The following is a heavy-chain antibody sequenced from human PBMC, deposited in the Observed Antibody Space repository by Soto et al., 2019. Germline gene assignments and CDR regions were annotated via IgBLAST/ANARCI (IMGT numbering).Heavy chain of an antibody. Sequence: ASVKVSCKASGYTFTSYYMHWVRQAPGQGLERMGIINPSGGSTSYAQKFRGRVTMTSNTSINTAYMELSSLRSEDTAVYYCAKDVGQWVETFDYWGHGTLVTVSS. D-gene: IGHD6-19*01. CDR3: AKDVGQWVETFDY. J-gene: IGHJ4*01. CDR2: INPSGGST. V-gene: IGHV1-46*01. CDR1: GYTFTSYY.